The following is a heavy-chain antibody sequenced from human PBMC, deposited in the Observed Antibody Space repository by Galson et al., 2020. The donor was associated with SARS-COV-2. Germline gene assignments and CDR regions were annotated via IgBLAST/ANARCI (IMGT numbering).Heavy chain of an antibody. CDR2: IYWDDDK. CDR1: GFSLRTSGVG. J-gene: IGHJ4*02. D-gene: IGHD5-18*01. V-gene: IGHV2-5*02. CDR3: AHSFYDSAMACWLDY. Sequence: SGPTLVKHTQTLTLTCTYSGFSLRTSGVGVGWIRQLPAKALEWPALIYWDDDKRYSPSLKSRFTITKDTSKNQVVLTMTNMDPVDTATYYCAHSFYDSAMACWLDYWGQGTLVTVSS.